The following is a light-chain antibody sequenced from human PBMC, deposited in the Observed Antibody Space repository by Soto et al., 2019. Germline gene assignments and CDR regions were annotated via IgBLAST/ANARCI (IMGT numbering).Light chain of an antibody. CDR2: DVS. V-gene: IGLV2-14*03. J-gene: IGLJ1*01. CDR1: SSDVGAYNF. Sequence: QSVLTQPASVSGSPGQSIAISCTGTSSDVGAYNFVSWYQHHPGKAPKLLLYDVSDRPSGVSDRFSGSRSGNTASLTISALQAEDEADYYCCSYAGSNIPYVFGTGTKLTVL. CDR3: CSYAGSNIPYV.